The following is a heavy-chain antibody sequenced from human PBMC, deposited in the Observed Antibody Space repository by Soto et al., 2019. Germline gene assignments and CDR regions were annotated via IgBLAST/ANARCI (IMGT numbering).Heavy chain of an antibody. Sequence: EVQLLESGGGLVQPGGSLRLSCAASGFTFSSYAMSWVRQAPGKGLAWVSAISGSGGSTYYADSVKGRFTISRDNSKNKLYLQMNSLRAEDTAVYYCAKDWYYDFWRGYLDYWGQGTLVTVSS. CDR3: AKDWYYDFWRGYLDY. CDR2: ISGSGGST. CDR1: GFTFSSYA. V-gene: IGHV3-23*01. D-gene: IGHD3-3*01. J-gene: IGHJ4*02.